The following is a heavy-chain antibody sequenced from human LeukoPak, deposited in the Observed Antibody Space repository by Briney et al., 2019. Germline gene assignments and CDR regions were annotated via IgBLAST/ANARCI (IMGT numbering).Heavy chain of an antibody. CDR1: GYRFTSYW. Sequence: GESLKISCKGSGYRFTSYWIGWVRRMPGKGLEWMGIIYPGDSDTRYRPSFQGQVTISVDKSISTAYPQWSSLKASDTAIYYCARRSGLDFDPWGQGTLVTVSS. V-gene: IGHV5-51*01. J-gene: IGHJ5*02. CDR3: ARRSGLDFDP. CDR2: IYPGDSDT. D-gene: IGHD3/OR15-3a*01.